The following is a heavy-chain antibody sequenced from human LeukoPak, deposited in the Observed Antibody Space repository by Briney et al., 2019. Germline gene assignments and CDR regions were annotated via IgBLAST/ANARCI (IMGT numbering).Heavy chain of an antibody. Sequence: PSETLSLTCTVSGGSISSHYWSWIRQPPGKGLEWIGYIYYSGTTNYNPSLKSRVTISVNTSKNQFSLKLSSVTAADTAVYFCAISIVGATFDSWGQGTLVTVSS. CDR3: AISIVGATFDS. CDR2: IYYSGTT. D-gene: IGHD1-26*01. J-gene: IGHJ4*02. V-gene: IGHV4-59*11. CDR1: GGSISSHY.